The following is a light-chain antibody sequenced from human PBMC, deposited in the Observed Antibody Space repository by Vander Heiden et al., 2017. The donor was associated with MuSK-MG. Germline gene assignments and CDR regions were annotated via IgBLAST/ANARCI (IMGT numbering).Light chain of an antibody. CDR3: QQSDSTPPLT. Sequence: DIQMTQSPSSLSASVGDRVTITCRASQSISSYLNWYQQKPGKAPKLLIYAASSLQSGVPSRFSGSGYGTDFTLTISSLQPEDFAPYYCQQSDSTPPLTFGQGTRLEIK. V-gene: IGKV1-39*01. J-gene: IGKJ5*01. CDR2: AAS. CDR1: QSISSY.